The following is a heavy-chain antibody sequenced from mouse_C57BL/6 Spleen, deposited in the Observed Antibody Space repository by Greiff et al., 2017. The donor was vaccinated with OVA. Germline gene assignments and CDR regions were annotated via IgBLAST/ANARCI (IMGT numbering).Heavy chain of an antibody. Sequence: QVQLQQPGAELVRPGSSVKLSCKASGYTFTSYWMHWVKQRPIQGLEWIGNIDPSDSETHYNQKFKDKATLTVDKSSSTAYMQLSSLTSEDSAVYYCARKRITTGDYWGQGTTLTVSS. D-gene: IGHD1-1*01. CDR1: GYTFTSYW. CDR2: IDPSDSET. V-gene: IGHV1-52*01. CDR3: ARKRITTGDY. J-gene: IGHJ2*01.